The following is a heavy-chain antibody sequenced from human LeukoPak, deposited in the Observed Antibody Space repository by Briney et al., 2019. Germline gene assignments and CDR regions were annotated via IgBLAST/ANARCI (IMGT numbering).Heavy chain of an antibody. Sequence: SETLSLTCAVYGGSFSGYYWNWIRQPPGKGLEWIGEINQSGSANYDPSLKSRVTMSVDTSKNQFSLKLTSVTAADTAVYYCARHLGATAPYNYYYMDVWGKGTPVTVSS. CDR1: GGSFSGYY. J-gene: IGHJ6*03. D-gene: IGHD1-26*01. CDR2: INQSGSA. CDR3: ARHLGATAPYNYYYMDV. V-gene: IGHV4-34*01.